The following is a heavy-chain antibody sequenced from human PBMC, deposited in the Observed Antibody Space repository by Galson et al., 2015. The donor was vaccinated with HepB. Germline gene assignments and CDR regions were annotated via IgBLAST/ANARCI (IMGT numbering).Heavy chain of an antibody. Sequence: TLSLTCTVSGGSISSSDYYWDWIRQPPGKGLEWIGTIYHSGRTFYNPSLKSRVTISIDTSKNQFSLKLSSVTAADTAVYYCATDYGDYGAEFDPWGQGTLVTVSS. D-gene: IGHD4-17*01. CDR1: GGSISSSDYY. CDR3: ATDYGDYGAEFDP. V-gene: IGHV4-39*01. CDR2: IYHSGRT. J-gene: IGHJ5*02.